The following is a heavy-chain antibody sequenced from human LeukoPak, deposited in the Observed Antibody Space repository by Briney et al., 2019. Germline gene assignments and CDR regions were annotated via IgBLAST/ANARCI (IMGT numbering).Heavy chain of an antibody. V-gene: IGHV4-39*07. D-gene: IGHD2-2*01. CDR3: ARGDAVVLPAASLYLDY. Sequence: SETLSLTCTVSGGSISSSSYYWGWIRQPPGKGLEWIGSIYYSGSTYYNPSLKSRVTISVDTSKNQFSLKLSSVTAADTAVYHCARGDAVVLPAASLYLDYWDQGTLVTVSS. CDR2: IYYSGST. CDR1: GGSISSSSYY. J-gene: IGHJ4*02.